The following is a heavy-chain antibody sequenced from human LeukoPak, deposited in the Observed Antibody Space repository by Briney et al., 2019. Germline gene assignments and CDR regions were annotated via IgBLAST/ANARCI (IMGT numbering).Heavy chain of an antibody. CDR2: INTSSGGA. J-gene: IGHJ3*02. V-gene: IGHV1-46*01. Sequence: GASVKVSCKASGYTFTTYLIHWVRQAPGQGLEWLGEINTSSGGANYAPKFQGRVTMTRDTSTSTVYMELSSLRSEDTAVYLCAKGPANGRPDSFDIWGQGTMVTVSS. CDR3: AKGPANGRPDSFDI. CDR1: GYTFTTYL. D-gene: IGHD1-26*01.